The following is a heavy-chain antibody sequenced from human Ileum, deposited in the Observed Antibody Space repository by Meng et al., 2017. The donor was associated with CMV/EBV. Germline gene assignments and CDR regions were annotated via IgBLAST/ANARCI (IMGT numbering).Heavy chain of an antibody. CDR3: ARACRQLLNCYLDS. CDR2: IRGDDST. Sequence: GGSLRLSCAASGFSVSTNYMSWVRQAPGKGLEWVSFIRGDDSTSYTDSVQGRFTISRDNSENTVFLQMNSLRAEDTAVYYCARACRQLLNCYLDSWGQGIQVTVSS. V-gene: IGHV3-53*01. CDR1: GFSVSTNY. J-gene: IGHJ4*02. D-gene: IGHD1-1*01.